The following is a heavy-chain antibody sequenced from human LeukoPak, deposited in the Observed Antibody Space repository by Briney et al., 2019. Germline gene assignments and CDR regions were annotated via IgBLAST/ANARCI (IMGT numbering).Heavy chain of an antibody. CDR2: ISSSSSNI. CDR1: GFDFSTYS. D-gene: IGHD6-19*01. V-gene: IGHV3-48*04. CDR3: ARVGRSGWTVDY. Sequence: GGSLRPSCAASGFDFSTYSIDWVRQAPGKGLEWFSYISSSSSNIYHADSVKGRFTISRDNAKSSLHLQMNSLRAEDTAVYYCARVGRSGWTVDYWGQGTLVTVSS. J-gene: IGHJ4*02.